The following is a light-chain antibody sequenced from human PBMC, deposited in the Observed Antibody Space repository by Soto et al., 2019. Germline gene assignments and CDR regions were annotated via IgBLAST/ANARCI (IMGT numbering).Light chain of an antibody. CDR1: SSDVGGSGL. CDR2: EGF. CDR3: CSYAGSSTVR. Sequence: QSALTQPASVSGSPGQSITISCTGTSSDVGGSGLVSWYQFHPGKAPKLLIFEGFKRPSGVSARFSASKSGNTASLTISGLQAEDEADYHCCSYAGSSTVRFGGGTKVTVL. J-gene: IGLJ2*01. V-gene: IGLV2-23*03.